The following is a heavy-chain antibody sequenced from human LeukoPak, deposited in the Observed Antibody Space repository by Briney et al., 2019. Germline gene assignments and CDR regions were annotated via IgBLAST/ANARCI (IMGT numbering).Heavy chain of an antibody. CDR2: ISASSANI. CDR3: VRDRSYGSQYYYYIDV. Sequence: GGSLRLSCTASGFTFTSCAMNWVRQTPGKGLEWVSYISASSANIHYADSVKGRFTVSRDNAKNSLYLQMNSLTAEDTATYYCVRDRSYGSQYYYYIDVWGRGTTVTVSS. CDR1: GFTFTSCA. J-gene: IGHJ6*03. V-gene: IGHV3-48*01. D-gene: IGHD4-17*01.